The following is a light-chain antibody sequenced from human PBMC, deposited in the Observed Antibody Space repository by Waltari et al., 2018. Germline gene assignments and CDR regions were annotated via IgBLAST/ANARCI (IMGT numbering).Light chain of an antibody. Sequence: DIQMTQFPSTLSASVGDGVTITCRASQSVSSWLAWYQQKPGKAPKLLIYRASTLEGGVPSRFSGSGSGTEFTLTISSLQPDDFTTYYCQQYNTYSTFGQGTKVDIK. V-gene: IGKV1-5*03. J-gene: IGKJ1*01. CDR2: RAS. CDR1: QSVSSW. CDR3: QQYNTYST.